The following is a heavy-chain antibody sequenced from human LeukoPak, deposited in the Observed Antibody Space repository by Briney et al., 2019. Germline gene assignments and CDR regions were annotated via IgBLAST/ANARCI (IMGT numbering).Heavy chain of an antibody. CDR2: IYYSGST. Sequence: SETLSLTCTVSGGSISSYYWSWLRQPPGKGLEWFGYIYYSGSTNYNPSLKSRVTISVDTSKNQFSLKLSSVPAADTAVYYCAGLSIVGASYFDYWGQGTLVTVSS. V-gene: IGHV4-59*01. CDR1: GGSISSYY. J-gene: IGHJ4*02. CDR3: AGLSIVGASYFDY. D-gene: IGHD1-26*01.